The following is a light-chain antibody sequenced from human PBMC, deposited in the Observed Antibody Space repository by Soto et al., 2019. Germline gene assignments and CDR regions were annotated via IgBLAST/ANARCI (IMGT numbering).Light chain of an antibody. CDR3: GAWDGTLSWV. CDR1: SSNIGSYY. Sequence: QSVLTQPPSVSAAPGQKVTISCSGSSSNIGSYYVSWYQQLPGTAPRLLIYDNNKRPSGIPDRFSGSKSGASATLGITGLQTGDEADYYCGAWDGTLSWVFGPGTRSPS. CDR2: DNN. V-gene: IGLV1-51*01. J-gene: IGLJ1*01.